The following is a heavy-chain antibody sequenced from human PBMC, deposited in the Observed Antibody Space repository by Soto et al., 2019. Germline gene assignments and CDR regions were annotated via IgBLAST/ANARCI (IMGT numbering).Heavy chain of an antibody. V-gene: IGHV1-18*01. CDR2: ISAYNGNT. J-gene: IGHJ5*02. D-gene: IGHD6-13*01. CDR1: GYTFTSYG. Sequence: QVRLLQSGAEVKKPGASVKVSCKASGYTFTSYGISWVRQAPGQGLEWMGWISAYNGNTNYAQRLQGRVTMTTYTATSRGNMELRSLRADETAVYYCARDLYSSSWYYWVDHWGQGTLVTVSS. CDR3: ARDLYSSSWYYWVDH.